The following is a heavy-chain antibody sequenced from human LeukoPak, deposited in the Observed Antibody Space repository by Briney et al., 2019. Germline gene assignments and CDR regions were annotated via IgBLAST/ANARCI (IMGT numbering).Heavy chain of an antibody. Sequence: PSETLSLTCTVSGASISSGSYYWSWIRQPAGKGLEWIGRIYTSGSTDYNPSLKSRVTISVDTSRNQFSLTLTSVTAADTAVYYCAKYYYDSSGYYITPPARAPDYWGQGTLVTVSS. CDR2: IYTSGST. CDR1: GASISSGSYY. D-gene: IGHD3-22*01. V-gene: IGHV4-61*02. J-gene: IGHJ4*02. CDR3: AKYYYDSSGYYITPPARAPDY.